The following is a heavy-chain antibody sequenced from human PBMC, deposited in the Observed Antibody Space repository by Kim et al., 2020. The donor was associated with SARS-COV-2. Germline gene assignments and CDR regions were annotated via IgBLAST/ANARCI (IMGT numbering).Heavy chain of an antibody. V-gene: IGHV3-66*01. J-gene: IGHJ6*02. CDR2: IYSGGST. D-gene: IGHD5-18*01. CDR1: GFTVSSNY. Sequence: GGSLRLSCAASGFTVSSNYMSWVRQAPGKGLEWVSVIYSGGSTYYADSVKGRFTISRDNSKNTLYLQMNSLRAEDTAVYYCSSDRWVKQLWLTDYYYGMDVWGQGTTVTVSS. CDR3: SSDRWVKQLWLTDYYYGMDV.